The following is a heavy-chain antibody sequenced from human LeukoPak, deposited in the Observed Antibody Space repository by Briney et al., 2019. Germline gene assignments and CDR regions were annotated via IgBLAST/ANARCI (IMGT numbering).Heavy chain of an antibody. J-gene: IGHJ4*02. V-gene: IGHV3-21*01. D-gene: IGHD2-15*01. CDR1: GFTFSPYS. CDR3: ARRYCSGGSCYSDY. Sequence: GGSLRLSCAASGFTFSPYSMNWVRQAPGKGLEWVSSISGTSTYIYYADSVKGRFTISRDNAQNSLYLRMNSLRVEDTAVYYCARRYCSGGSCYSDYWGQGILVTVSS. CDR2: ISGTSTYI.